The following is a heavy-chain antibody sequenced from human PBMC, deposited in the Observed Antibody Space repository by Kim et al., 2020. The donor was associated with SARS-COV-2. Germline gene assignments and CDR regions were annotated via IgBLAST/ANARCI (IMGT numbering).Heavy chain of an antibody. V-gene: IGHV4-34*01. J-gene: IGHJ6*02. CDR2: IDQSGTI. D-gene: IGHD3-16*01. CDR3: ARGRAGVVPAPVLGIGPHYEYFIMDV. Sequence: SETLYLTCAVYGGSLSGYRWSWIRQPPGKGLEWIGEIDQSGTINHNPSLKSRVTMSIDTSKNQFSLKLTSVTAADTGFYHCARGRAGVVPAPVLGIGPHYEYFIMDVWGHGTTVTVSS. CDR1: GGSLSGYR.